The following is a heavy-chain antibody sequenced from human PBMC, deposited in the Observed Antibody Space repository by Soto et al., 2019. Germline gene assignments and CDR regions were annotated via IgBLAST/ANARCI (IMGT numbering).Heavy chain of an antibody. V-gene: IGHV4-34*01. CDR3: ARGPSGYSPMNDY. D-gene: IGHD5-12*01. CDR2: INHSGST. CDR1: GGSFSGYY. Sequence: SETLSLTCAAYGGSFSGYYWSWIRQPPGKGLEWIGEINHSGSTNYNPSLKSRVTISVDTSKNQFSLKLSSVTAADTAVYYCARGPSGYSPMNDYWGQGTLVTVSS. J-gene: IGHJ4*02.